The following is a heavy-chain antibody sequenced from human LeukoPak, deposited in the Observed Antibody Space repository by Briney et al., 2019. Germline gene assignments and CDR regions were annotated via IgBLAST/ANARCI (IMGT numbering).Heavy chain of an antibody. CDR2: ISWNSGSI. J-gene: IGHJ5*02. CDR3: AKGAHWFDP. CDR1: GFTFDDYA. V-gene: IGHV3-9*01. Sequence: PGGSLRLSCAASGFTFDDYAMHWVRQAPGKGLEWVSGISWNSGSIGYADSVKGRFTISRDNAKSSLYLQMNSLRAEDTALYYCAKGAHWFDPWGQGTLVTVSS.